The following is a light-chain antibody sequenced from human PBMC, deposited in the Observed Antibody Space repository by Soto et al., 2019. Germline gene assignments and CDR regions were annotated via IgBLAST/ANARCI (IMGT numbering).Light chain of an antibody. CDR2: DAS. CDR3: LQHDTYPRT. Sequence: DIQMTQSPSTLSASVGDRVTITCRASQSIGTWLAWYQHRPGKAPSLLIYDASTLRSGVPSRFSGSGSGTDFTLTISSLQPEDFATYYCLQHDTYPRTFGQGTKVDIK. V-gene: IGKV1-5*01. CDR1: QSIGTW. J-gene: IGKJ1*01.